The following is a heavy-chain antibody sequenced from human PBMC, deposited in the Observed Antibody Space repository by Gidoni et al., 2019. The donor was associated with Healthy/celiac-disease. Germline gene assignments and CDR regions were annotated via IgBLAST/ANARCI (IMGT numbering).Heavy chain of an antibody. J-gene: IGHJ4*02. CDR2: ISGSGGST. Sequence: EVQLLESGGGLVQPGGSLRLSCAASGFPFSSYAMRWVRQAPGKGLEWVSAISGSGGSTYYADSVKGRFTISRDNSKNTLYLQMNSLRAEDTAVYYCAKGEEWLVLNFIDYWGQGTLVTVSS. CDR1: GFPFSSYA. V-gene: IGHV3-23*01. CDR3: AKGEEWLVLNFIDY. D-gene: IGHD6-19*01.